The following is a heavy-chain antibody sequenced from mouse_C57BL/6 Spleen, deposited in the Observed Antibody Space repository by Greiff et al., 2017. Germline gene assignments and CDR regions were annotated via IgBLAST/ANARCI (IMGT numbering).Heavy chain of an antibody. CDR1: GFTFSDAW. CDR3: TSIYYGNYYWYFDV. D-gene: IGHD2-1*01. CDR2: IRNKANNHAT. V-gene: IGHV6-6*01. J-gene: IGHJ1*03. Sequence: EVMLVESGGGLVQPGGSMKLSCAASGFTFSDAWMDWVRQSPEKGLEWVAEIRNKANNHATYYAESVKGRFTISRDDSKSSVYLQMNSLRAEDTGIYYCTSIYYGNYYWYFDVWGTGTTVTVSS.